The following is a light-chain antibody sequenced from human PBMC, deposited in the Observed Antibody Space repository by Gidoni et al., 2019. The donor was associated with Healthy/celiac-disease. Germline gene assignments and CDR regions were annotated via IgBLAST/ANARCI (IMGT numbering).Light chain of an antibody. Sequence: IVLTQSPGTLSLSPGERPTLSCRASQSVSSSYLAWYQQKPGQAPRLLIYGASSRATGIPDRFSGSGSGTDFTLTISRLEPEDFAVYYCQQYGSSPTWTFGQGTKVEIK. CDR2: GAS. CDR3: QQYGSSPTWT. CDR1: QSVSSSY. J-gene: IGKJ1*01. V-gene: IGKV3-20*01.